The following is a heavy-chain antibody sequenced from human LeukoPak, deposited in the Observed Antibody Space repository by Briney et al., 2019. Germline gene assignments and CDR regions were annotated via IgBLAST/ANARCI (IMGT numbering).Heavy chain of an antibody. J-gene: IGHJ3*02. CDR1: GYTFTSYG. D-gene: IGHD3-16*02. Sequence: ASVKVSCKASGYTFTSYGISWVRQAPGQGLEWMGWISAYNGNTNYAQKLQGRVTMTTDTSTSTAYMELRSLRSDDTAVYYCARGVRYDYVWGSYRYTGVKAFDIWGQGTMVTVSS. CDR2: ISAYNGNT. V-gene: IGHV1-18*01. CDR3: ARGVRYDYVWGSYRYTGVKAFDI.